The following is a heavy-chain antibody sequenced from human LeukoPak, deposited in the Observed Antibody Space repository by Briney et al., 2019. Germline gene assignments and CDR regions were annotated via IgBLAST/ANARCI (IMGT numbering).Heavy chain of an antibody. V-gene: IGHV4-38-2*01. Sequence: PSETLSLTCAVSGYSISSGYYWGWIRQPPGRGVEWIGSINHSGNTYCNPSLKSRVAISIDTSKNDFSLTVTPVTAADTAVYFCARQDTAMVKGWFDPWGQGTLVTVSS. D-gene: IGHD5-18*01. CDR1: GYSISSGYY. CDR3: ARQDTAMVKGWFDP. J-gene: IGHJ5*02. CDR2: INHSGNT.